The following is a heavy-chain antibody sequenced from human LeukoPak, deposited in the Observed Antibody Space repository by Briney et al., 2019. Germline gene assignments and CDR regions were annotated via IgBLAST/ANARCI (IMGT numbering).Heavy chain of an antibody. D-gene: IGHD3-22*01. CDR2: ISGSGDST. J-gene: IGHJ4*02. V-gene: IGHV3-23*01. Sequence: GGSLRLSCAASGFTFSSYVMSWVRQAPGKGLEWVSTISGSGDSTYYAASVKGRFTISRDNAKNSLYLQMNSLRAEDTAVYYCARALHYYDSSGYLLDYWGQGTLVTVSS. CDR3: ARALHYYDSSGYLLDY. CDR1: GFTFSSYV.